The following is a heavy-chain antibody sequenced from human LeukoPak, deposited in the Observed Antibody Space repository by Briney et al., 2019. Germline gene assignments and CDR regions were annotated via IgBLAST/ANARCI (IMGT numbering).Heavy chain of an antibody. V-gene: IGHV3-11*04. CDR3: ARVPLGLAAGNWFDP. Sequence: PGGSLRLSCAASGFTFSDHYMSWIRQAPGKGLEWVSYISSSGSTIYYADSVKGRLSISRDNAKNSLYLQMNSLRAEDTAVYYCARVPLGLAAGNWFDPWGQGTLVTVSS. CDR1: GFTFSDHY. J-gene: IGHJ5*02. D-gene: IGHD6-13*01. CDR2: ISSSGSTI.